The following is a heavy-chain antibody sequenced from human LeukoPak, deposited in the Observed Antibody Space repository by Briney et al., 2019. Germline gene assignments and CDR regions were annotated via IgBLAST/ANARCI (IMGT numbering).Heavy chain of an antibody. V-gene: IGHV4-39*01. J-gene: IGHJ4*02. CDR1: GGSISSTSYY. CDR3: GRVIVGEARCPIDC. Sequence: SETLSLTCTVSGGSISSTSYYWGWIRQPPGKGLEWIGVFSYSGSTYDNPSLKSRVTISADTSKNQFSLKLTSVTAAETAVYYCGRVIVGEARCPIDCWGQGTLVTVSS. CDR2: FSYSGST. D-gene: IGHD3-10*01.